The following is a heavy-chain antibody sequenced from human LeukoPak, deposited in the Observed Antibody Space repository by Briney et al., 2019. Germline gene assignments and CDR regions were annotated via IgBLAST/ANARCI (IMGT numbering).Heavy chain of an antibody. J-gene: IGHJ3*02. CDR3: ASTVRWYRAFDI. CDR1: GYTFTSYY. CDR2: IYPSSGKT. Sequence: GASVKVSCKASGYTFTSYYMHWVRQAPGLGPEWMGIIYPSSGKTSYAPKFQGRITMTWDMSTNTLYMEPSSLRSDDTAVYYCASTVRWYRAFDIWGQGTMVTVSS. V-gene: IGHV1-46*01. D-gene: IGHD6-13*01.